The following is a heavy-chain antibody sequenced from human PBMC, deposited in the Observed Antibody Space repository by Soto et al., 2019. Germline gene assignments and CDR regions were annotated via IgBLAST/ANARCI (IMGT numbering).Heavy chain of an antibody. CDR2: ISSSSTTK. CDR3: ARDGCSGSNCLNWFDP. J-gene: IGHJ5*02. D-gene: IGHD2-15*01. V-gene: IGHV3-48*01. Sequence: PGGSLRLSCAASGFTFSSYSMNWVRQAPGKGLEWVSYISSSSTTKYYADSVKGRFTISRGNAKNSLYPQMNSLRAEDTAVYYCARDGCSGSNCLNWFDPWGQGTLVTVSS. CDR1: GFTFSSYS.